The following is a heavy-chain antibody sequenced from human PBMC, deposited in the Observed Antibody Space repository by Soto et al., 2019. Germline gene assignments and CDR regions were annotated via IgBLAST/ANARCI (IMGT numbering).Heavy chain of an antibody. CDR3: AKLGRNGYD. V-gene: IGHV3-23*01. CDR2: INGGSGAT. D-gene: IGHD3-3*01. CDR1: GFPFSDYG. Sequence: EVQLLESGGGLVQPGGSLRLSCVSSGFPFSDYGMGWVRQTPGEGLEWVSSINGGSGATYYADSARGRFAVSRDNSMSTLFLQMNSLRVEDKAIYYCAKLGRNGYDWGQGTLVTVSS. J-gene: IGHJ4*02.